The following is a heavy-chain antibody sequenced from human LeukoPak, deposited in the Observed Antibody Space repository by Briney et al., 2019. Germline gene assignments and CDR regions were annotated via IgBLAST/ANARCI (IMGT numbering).Heavy chain of an antibody. Sequence: PGGSLRLSCAASGFTFDDYAMHWVRHAPGKGLEWVSGISWNSGSIGYADSVKGRFTISRDNAKNSLYLQMNSLRAEDTALYYCAKGYSSSWYVEDNWFDPWGQGTLVTVSS. J-gene: IGHJ5*02. CDR2: ISWNSGSI. CDR1: GFTFDDYA. CDR3: AKGYSSSWYVEDNWFDP. V-gene: IGHV3-9*01. D-gene: IGHD6-13*01.